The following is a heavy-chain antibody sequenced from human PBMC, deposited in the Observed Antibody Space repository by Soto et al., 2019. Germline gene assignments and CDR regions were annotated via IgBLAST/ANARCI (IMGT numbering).Heavy chain of an antibody. CDR1: GFTSSRYG. V-gene: IGHV1-18*01. J-gene: IGHJ4*02. D-gene: IGHD3-9*01. CDR3: AKDPNGLARLDH. Sequence: GGSLRLSCAASGFTSSRYGMHWVRQAPGQGLEWMGWISVYNDNTNYAQKFQGRVTMTTDTSTSTAYMELTSLRSDDTAVYYCAKDPNGLARLDHWGQGTLVTVSS. CDR2: ISVYNDNT.